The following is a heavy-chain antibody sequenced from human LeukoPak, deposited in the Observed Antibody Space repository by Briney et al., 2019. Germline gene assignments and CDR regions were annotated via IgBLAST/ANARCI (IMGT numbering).Heavy chain of an antibody. CDR1: GFIFRNYW. D-gene: IGHD3-22*01. Sequence: PGGSLRLSCTTSGFIFRNYWMTWVRQAPGKGLEWVASITHDGSDKYYVDSVKGRFIISRDNGENSLYLQMNSLRVVDTALYYCGRAPDSSGWHFDYWGQGTLVTVSS. CDR3: GRAPDSSGWHFDY. CDR2: ITHDGSDK. J-gene: IGHJ4*02. V-gene: IGHV3-7*01.